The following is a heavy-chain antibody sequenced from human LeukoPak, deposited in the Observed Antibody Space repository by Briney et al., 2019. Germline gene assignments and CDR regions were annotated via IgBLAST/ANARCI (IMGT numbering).Heavy chain of an antibody. CDR3: ARVSSVGSLFDY. Sequence: SETLSLTCTVSGGSISSYYWSWIRQPPGKGLNWTGYISYSGSTNYNPSLKSRVTISVDTSKNQFSLNLSSVTAADTAVYYCARVSSVGSLFDYWGQGTLVTVSS. CDR2: ISYSGST. J-gene: IGHJ4*02. V-gene: IGHV4-59*01. CDR1: GGSISSYY. D-gene: IGHD3-10*01.